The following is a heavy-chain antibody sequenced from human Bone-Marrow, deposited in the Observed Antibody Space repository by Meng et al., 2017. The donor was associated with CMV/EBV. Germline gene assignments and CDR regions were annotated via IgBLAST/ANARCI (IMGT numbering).Heavy chain of an antibody. CDR1: GFTVSSNY. D-gene: IGHD3-9*01. J-gene: IGHJ5*02. Sequence: GESLKISCAASGFTVSSNYMSWVRQAPGKGLEWVSVIYSGGSTYYADSVKGRFTISRDNSKNTLYLQMNSLRAEDTAVYYCARGYDIVENWFDPWGQGNLVNFAS. V-gene: IGHV3-53*01. CDR3: ARGYDIVENWFDP. CDR2: IYSGGST.